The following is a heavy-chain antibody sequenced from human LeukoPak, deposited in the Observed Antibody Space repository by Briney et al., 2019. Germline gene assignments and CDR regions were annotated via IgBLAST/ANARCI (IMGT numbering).Heavy chain of an antibody. Sequence: PGGSLRLSCEASGFTLSIYWMSWVRQAPGKGLEWVANVNQDGSEKYYVDSVKGRFTISRDNAKKSLYLQMNSLRVEDTAVYYCARDQSWGTGTIANVVDYWGQGTLVTVSS. CDR3: ARDQSWGTGTIANVVDY. D-gene: IGHD1-1*01. V-gene: IGHV3-7*05. CDR2: VNQDGSEK. CDR1: GFTLSIYW. J-gene: IGHJ4*02.